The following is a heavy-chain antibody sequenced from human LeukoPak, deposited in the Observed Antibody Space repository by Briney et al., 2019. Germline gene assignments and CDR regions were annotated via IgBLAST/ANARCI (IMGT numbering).Heavy chain of an antibody. Sequence: GGSLRLSCAASGFTFSNYWMSWVRQAPGKGLEWVAHINQDGSEEHYMDSVKARFIISRDKSKNTVYLQMNSLRFEDTAMYYCARNWFDPWGQGTLVTVSS. CDR3: ARNWFDP. J-gene: IGHJ5*02. CDR2: INQDGSEE. V-gene: IGHV3-7*03. CDR1: GFTFSNYW.